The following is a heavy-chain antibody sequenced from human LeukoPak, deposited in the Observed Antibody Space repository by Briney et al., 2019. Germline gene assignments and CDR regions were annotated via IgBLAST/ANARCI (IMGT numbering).Heavy chain of an antibody. J-gene: IGHJ4*02. CDR1: GYTFTGYY. D-gene: IGHD2-2*01. V-gene: IGHV1-2*02. CDR3: ARHLTKNSDF. CDR2: ISPNSGDT. Sequence: ASVKVSCKGSGYTFTGYYLHWVRQAPGQGPEWMGWISPNSGDTKYAQQFQGRLTVTRDTSISTAYMELSSLRSDDTAVYYCARHLTKNSDFWGQGTLVTVSS.